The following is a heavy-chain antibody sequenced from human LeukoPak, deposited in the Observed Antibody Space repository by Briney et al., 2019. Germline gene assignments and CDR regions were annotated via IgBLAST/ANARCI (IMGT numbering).Heavy chain of an antibody. CDR1: GFTFSNAY. D-gene: IGHD5-18*01. J-gene: IGHJ3*02. V-gene: IGHV3-11*04. CDR2: ISSSGSTI. CDR3: AREASGYSYGLDAFDI. Sequence: GGSLRLSCAASGFTFSNAYMSWVRQAPGKGLEWVSYISSSGSTIHYADSVKGRFTISRDNAKNSLYLQMNSLRGEDTAVYYCAREASGYSYGLDAFDIWGQGTTVTVSS.